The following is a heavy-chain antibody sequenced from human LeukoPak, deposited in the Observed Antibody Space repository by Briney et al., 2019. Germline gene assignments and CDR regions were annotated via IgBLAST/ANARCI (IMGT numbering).Heavy chain of an antibody. D-gene: IGHD1-26*01. V-gene: IGHV3-20*01. CDR3: ARMAGGSYLNYMDV. J-gene: IGHJ6*03. CDR2: INWNGGST. Sequence: GGSLRLSCAASGFTFDDYGMSWVRQAPGKGLEWVSGINWNGGSTGYADSVKGRFTISRDSAKNSLYLQMNSLRAEDTALYHCARMAGGSYLNYMDVWGKGTTVAVSS. CDR1: GFTFDDYG.